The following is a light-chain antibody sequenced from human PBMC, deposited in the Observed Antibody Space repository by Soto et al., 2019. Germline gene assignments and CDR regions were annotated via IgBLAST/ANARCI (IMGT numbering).Light chain of an antibody. J-gene: IGKJ1*01. Sequence: DIQMTQSPSSLSASVGDRVTITCQASQDISNYLNWYQQKPGKAPKLLIYDASNLETGVPSRFSGSGSGTNFDFTISSLQPEDIATYYCQQYDKLPWTFGQGTNVEIK. CDR3: QQYDKLPWT. CDR2: DAS. CDR1: QDISNY. V-gene: IGKV1-33*01.